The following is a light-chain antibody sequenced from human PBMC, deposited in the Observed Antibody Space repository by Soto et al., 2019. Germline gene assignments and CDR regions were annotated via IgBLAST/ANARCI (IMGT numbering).Light chain of an antibody. Sequence: EIVLTQSPGTLSLSPGERATLSCRASQRVSNNYLAWYQQKPGQAPRLLIYDASSRATGIPDRFSGSGSGTDFTLTISRLEPEDFAVYYCQQYGSSPEFTFGQGTKLEIK. CDR1: QRVSNNY. CDR2: DAS. V-gene: IGKV3-20*01. CDR3: QQYGSSPEFT. J-gene: IGKJ2*01.